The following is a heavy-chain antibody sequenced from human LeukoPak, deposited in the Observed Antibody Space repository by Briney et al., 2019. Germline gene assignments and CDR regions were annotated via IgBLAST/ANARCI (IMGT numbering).Heavy chain of an antibody. V-gene: IGHV3-66*03. D-gene: IGHD5-18*01. Sequence: GGSLRLSCAGSGFSVSNYYMNWVRQAPGKGLEWVSLIRDSGETFYAASVKGRFTISRDNSKNTVYLQMNRLRVEDTAVYFCARDRAVTQVWVEFDSWGQGTLVTVSS. CDR2: IRDSGET. J-gene: IGHJ5*01. CDR1: GFSVSNYY. CDR3: ARDRAVTQVWVEFDS.